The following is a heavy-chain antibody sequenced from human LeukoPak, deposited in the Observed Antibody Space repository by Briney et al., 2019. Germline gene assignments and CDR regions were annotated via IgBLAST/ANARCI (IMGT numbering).Heavy chain of an antibody. CDR1: GFNFNNYA. CDR2: IATDGGSA. D-gene: IGHD2-15*01. CDR3: ARCSGGTCYSFHY. Sequence: GGALRLSCAASGFNFNNYAMGWGRQAPGGGPGGVSIIATDGGSAYYADSVKGRFTTARDNSKDGLYLQMSSLRAEDTALYYCARCSGGTCYSFHYWGQGTLVTVSS. J-gene: IGHJ4*02. V-gene: IGHV3-23*03.